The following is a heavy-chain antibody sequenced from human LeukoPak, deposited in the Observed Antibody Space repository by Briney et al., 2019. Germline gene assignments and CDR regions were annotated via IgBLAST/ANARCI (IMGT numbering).Heavy chain of an antibody. Sequence: ASVKVSCKASGCTFTGYYMHWVRQAPGQGLEWMGWINPNSGGTNYAQKFQGWVTMTRDTSISTAYMELSRLRSDDTAVYYCAIQYSSSWYRYFDYWGQGTLVTVSS. CDR1: GCTFTGYY. V-gene: IGHV1-2*04. CDR3: AIQYSSSWYRYFDY. J-gene: IGHJ4*02. D-gene: IGHD6-13*01. CDR2: INPNSGGT.